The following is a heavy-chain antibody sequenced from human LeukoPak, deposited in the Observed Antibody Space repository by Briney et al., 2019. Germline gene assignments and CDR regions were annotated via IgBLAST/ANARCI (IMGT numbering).Heavy chain of an antibody. D-gene: IGHD3/OR15-3a*01. CDR3: ARSRSGMIFGGFYYYYMDV. CDR1: GGTFSSYA. CDR2: IISIFGTV. Sequence: SVKVSCKASGGTFSSYAISWVRQAPGQGLEWRGGIISIFGTVNYAQKFQGRVTITTDESTSTAYMELCSLRSEETAVYYCARSRSGMIFGGFYYYYMDVWGKGTTVTVSS. J-gene: IGHJ6*03. V-gene: IGHV1-69*05.